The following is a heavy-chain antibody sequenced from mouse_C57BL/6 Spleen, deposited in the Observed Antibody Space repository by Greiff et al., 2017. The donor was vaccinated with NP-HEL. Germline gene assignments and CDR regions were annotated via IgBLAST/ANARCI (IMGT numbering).Heavy chain of an antibody. J-gene: IGHJ2*01. Sequence: VQLQPSGAELVKPGASVKLSCTASGFNIKDYYMHWVKPRTEQGLAWIGRIDTEDGETKYAQKFQGKATITADTSSNTAYLELSSLTSVDTAVYYCARGGYGYDVFYYWGQGTTLTVSS. CDR2: IDTEDGET. D-gene: IGHD2-2*01. CDR3: ARGGYGYDVFYY. V-gene: IGHV14-2*01. CDR1: GFNIKDYY.